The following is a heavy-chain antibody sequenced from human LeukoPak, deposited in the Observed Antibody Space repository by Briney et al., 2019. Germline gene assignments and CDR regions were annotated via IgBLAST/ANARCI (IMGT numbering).Heavy chain of an antibody. CDR3: AREGYYDSSGYYR. D-gene: IGHD3-22*01. V-gene: IGHV3-7*01. CDR1: GFTFSSYW. J-gene: IGHJ4*02. Sequence: GGSLRLSCAASGFTFSSYWMSWVRPAPGEGLEWVANIKQDGSEKYYVDSVKGRFTISRDNAKNSLYLQMNSLRAENTAVYYCAREGYYDSSGYYRWGQGTLVTVSS. CDR2: IKQDGSEK.